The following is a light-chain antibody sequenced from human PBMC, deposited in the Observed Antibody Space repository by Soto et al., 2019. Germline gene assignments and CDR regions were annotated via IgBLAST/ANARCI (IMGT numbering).Light chain of an antibody. Sequence: DIQMTQSPSTLSASVGDRVTITCRASQSISSWLAWYQQKPGKAPKLLIYDASSLESGVPSRFSGSGSGTEFTLTISSLQPDDFATYYCQQYNSRGTFDQGTKVEIK. CDR2: DAS. V-gene: IGKV1-5*01. CDR1: QSISSW. CDR3: QQYNSRGT. J-gene: IGKJ1*01.